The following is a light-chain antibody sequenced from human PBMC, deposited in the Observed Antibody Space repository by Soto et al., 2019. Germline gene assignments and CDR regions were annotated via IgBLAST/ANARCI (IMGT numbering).Light chain of an antibody. Sequence: EIVLTQSPGTLSLSQGERATLSCRASQGVSSSYLAWYQQKPGQAPRLRIFGASTRATGIQDRFSGSGSETDFTLTISRLEPEDFAVYFCQRFHGSPPWTFVQGPRVEIK. V-gene: IGKV3-20*01. CDR3: QRFHGSPPWT. J-gene: IGKJ1*01. CDR2: GAS. CDR1: QGVSSSY.